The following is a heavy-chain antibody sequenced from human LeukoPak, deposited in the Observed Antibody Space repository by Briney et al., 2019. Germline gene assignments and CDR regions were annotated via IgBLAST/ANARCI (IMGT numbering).Heavy chain of an antibody. Sequence: PGGSLRLSCAASGFTFSDYYMSWIRQAPGKGLEWVSYISSSGSTIYYTDSVKGRFTISRDNAKNSLYLQMNSLRAEDTAVYYCARASHYDSSGYIDWGQGTLVTVSS. CDR1: GFTFSDYY. D-gene: IGHD3-22*01. CDR2: ISSSGSTI. V-gene: IGHV3-11*01. J-gene: IGHJ4*02. CDR3: ARASHYDSSGYID.